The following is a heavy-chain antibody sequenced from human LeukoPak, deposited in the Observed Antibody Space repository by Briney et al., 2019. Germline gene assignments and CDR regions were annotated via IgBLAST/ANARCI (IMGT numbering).Heavy chain of an antibody. CDR1: GYTFTSYY. D-gene: IGHD3-22*01. J-gene: IGHJ3*02. Sequence: ASVKVSCKASGYTFTSYYMHWVRQAPGQGLEWMGIINPSGGSTSYAQKFQGRVTMTRDTSTSTVYMELSSLRSEDTAVYYCARDDRPIVVVITTWGAFDIWGQGTMVTVSS. CDR2: INPSGGST. CDR3: ARDDRPIVVVITTWGAFDI. V-gene: IGHV1-46*01.